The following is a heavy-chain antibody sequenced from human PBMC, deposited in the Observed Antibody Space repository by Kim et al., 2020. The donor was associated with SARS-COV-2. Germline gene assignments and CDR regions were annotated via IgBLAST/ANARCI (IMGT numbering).Heavy chain of an antibody. CDR3: ARGRYSSFDY. V-gene: IGHV4-59*13. Sequence: SETLSLTCTVSGDSISSFYWSWIRQPPGKGLEWIGYISYSGSTNYNPSLKSRVTISADTSKNQFSLKLSSVTAADTAVYYCARGRYSSFDYWGQGTLVTVSS. CDR2: ISYSGST. D-gene: IGHD6-13*01. J-gene: IGHJ4*02. CDR1: GDSISSFY.